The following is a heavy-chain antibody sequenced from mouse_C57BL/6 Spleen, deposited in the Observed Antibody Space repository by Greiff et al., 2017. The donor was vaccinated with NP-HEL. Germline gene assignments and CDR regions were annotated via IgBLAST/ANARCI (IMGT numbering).Heavy chain of an antibody. CDR2: ILPGSGST. J-gene: IGHJ3*01. Sequence: QVQLQQSGAELMKPGASVELSCTATGYTFTGYWIEWVKQRPGHGLEWIGEILPGSGSTNYNEKFKGKATFTADTSSNTAYMQLSSLTTEDTAIYDCARDYYYSNYKEFAYWGQGTLVTVSA. CDR1: GYTFTGYW. CDR3: ARDYYYSNYKEFAY. D-gene: IGHD2-5*01. V-gene: IGHV1-9*01.